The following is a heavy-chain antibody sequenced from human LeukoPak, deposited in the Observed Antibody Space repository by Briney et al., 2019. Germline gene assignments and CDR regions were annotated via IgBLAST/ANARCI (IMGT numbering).Heavy chain of an antibody. Sequence: PGESLKISCQGSGYSFSKYWIGWVRQLPEKGLEWMGIIYPGDSDTRYSPSFQGQVTISVDKSTNTAYLQWSSLKASDTAMFYCARLPSIARSTSMFDYWGQGTLVTVSS. D-gene: IGHD2/OR15-2a*01. CDR1: GYSFSKYW. J-gene: IGHJ4*02. CDR3: ARLPSIARSTSMFDY. CDR2: IYPGDSDT. V-gene: IGHV5-51*01.